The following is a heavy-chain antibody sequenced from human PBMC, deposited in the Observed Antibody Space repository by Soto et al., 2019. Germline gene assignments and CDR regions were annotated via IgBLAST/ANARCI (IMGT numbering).Heavy chain of an antibody. J-gene: IGHJ4*02. D-gene: IGHD3-10*01. CDR2: IYSSGRT. Sequence: GGSLRLSCAASGFTFSSNYMSWVRQAPGKGLEWVSVIYSSGRTNYADSLKGRFTNSRDNSKKTLYLQMNSLRAEDTAVYYCARDQRTGGDFDYWGQGTLVTVSS. CDR3: ARDQRTGGDFDY. V-gene: IGHV3-66*01. CDR1: GFTFSSNY.